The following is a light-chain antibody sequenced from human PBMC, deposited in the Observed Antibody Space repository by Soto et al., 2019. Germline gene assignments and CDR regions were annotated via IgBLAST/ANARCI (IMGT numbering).Light chain of an antibody. V-gene: IGKV3-11*01. J-gene: IGKJ5*01. CDR2: DAI. CDR1: QNVRSY. Sequence: EIVLTQSPATLSLSPGERATLSCSASQNVRSYLAWYQQKPGQAPRLLIHDAISRATGIPARFSGSGSGTDFTLTISSLEPEDFAVDYCQQRTNWPTSTFGQGTRLEIK. CDR3: QQRTNWPTST.